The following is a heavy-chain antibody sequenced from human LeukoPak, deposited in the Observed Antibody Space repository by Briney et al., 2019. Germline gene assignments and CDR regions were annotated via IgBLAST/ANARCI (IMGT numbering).Heavy chain of an antibody. CDR3: ARFGLSSGWPSFDY. D-gene: IGHD6-19*01. V-gene: IGHV3-48*04. J-gene: IGHJ4*02. CDR1: GLPFNSYS. CDR2: FNSNSSTI. Sequence: GGPLRLSCAPSGLPFNSYSIHWARRAPGKGREGVFYFNSNSSTIFYRDCVRGRFTISRDNPKNSLYLKKNSQRPEHTAVYFCARFGLSSGWPSFDYWGQGTLVTVSS.